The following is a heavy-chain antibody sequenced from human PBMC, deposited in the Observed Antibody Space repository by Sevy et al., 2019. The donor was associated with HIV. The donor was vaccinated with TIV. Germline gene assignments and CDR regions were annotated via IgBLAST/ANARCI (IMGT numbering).Heavy chain of an antibody. Sequence: GGSLRLSCAASGFTFSSYAMNWVRQAPGKGLEWVSAISGSGGSTYYADSVKGRFTISRDNSKNTLYLQMNSLRAEDTAVYYCEKDQIGSSGYYPDAFDIWGQGTMVTVSS. V-gene: IGHV3-23*01. CDR1: GFTFSSYA. CDR2: ISGSGGST. D-gene: IGHD3-22*01. J-gene: IGHJ3*02. CDR3: EKDQIGSSGYYPDAFDI.